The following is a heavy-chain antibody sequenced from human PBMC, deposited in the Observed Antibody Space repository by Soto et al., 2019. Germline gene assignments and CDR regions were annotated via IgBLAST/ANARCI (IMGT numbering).Heavy chain of an antibody. CDR1: GFTFSIYA. CDR3: ARDYSDGWFDP. J-gene: IGHJ5*02. V-gene: IGHV3-30-3*01. CDR2: ISYDGSNK. Sequence: QVQLVESGGGVVQPGRSLRLSCAASGFTFSIYAMHWVRQAPGKGLEWVAVISYDGSNKYYADSVKGRFTISRDNSKNTVYLQMNSLRAEDSAVSYWARDYSDGWFDPWGQGTLVTVSS. D-gene: IGHD2-21*01.